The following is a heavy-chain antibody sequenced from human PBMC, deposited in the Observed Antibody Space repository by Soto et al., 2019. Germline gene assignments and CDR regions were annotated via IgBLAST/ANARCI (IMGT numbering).Heavy chain of an antibody. V-gene: IGHV3-30-3*01. J-gene: IGHJ4*02. Sequence: PGGSLRLSCAASGFIFSSYTMHWVRQAPGKGLEWVGVITYDGSNQYYADSVQGRFTISRDNSKRSVFLDLSSLRVEDTAVYYCARDLGLLKSLFDYWGQGTLVTVSS. CDR3: ARDLGLLKSLFDY. CDR1: GFIFSSYT. CDR2: ITYDGSNQ. D-gene: IGHD3-16*01.